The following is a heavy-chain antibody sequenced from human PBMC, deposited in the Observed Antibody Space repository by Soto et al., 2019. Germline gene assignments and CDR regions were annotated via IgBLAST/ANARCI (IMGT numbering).Heavy chain of an antibody. J-gene: IGHJ4*02. V-gene: IGHV4-31*03. D-gene: IGHD6-19*01. Sequence: SETLSLTCTGSGVSISSGGYYWSWIRQYPGKGLEWIGYIYYNGSPYYNPSLRGRVTISIHTSNNQFSLELRAVTAADTAVYYCARQNPYSTGSYYLDLWGQGTLVTVSS. CDR1: GVSISSGGYY. CDR3: ARQNPYSTGSYYLDL. CDR2: IYYNGSP.